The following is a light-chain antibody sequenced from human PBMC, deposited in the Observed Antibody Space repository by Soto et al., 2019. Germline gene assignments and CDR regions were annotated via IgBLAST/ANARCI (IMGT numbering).Light chain of an antibody. Sequence: DTQMTQSPSTLSASVGDRVTITCRASQSISYYLAWYQQRPGRAPNLLIYKASSLASGVPSRFSGSGSGTESTLTISRLQPDYFATYFCQQYNSYSQTFGQGTKVEIK. J-gene: IGKJ1*01. CDR1: QSISYY. V-gene: IGKV1-5*03. CDR3: QQYNSYSQT. CDR2: KAS.